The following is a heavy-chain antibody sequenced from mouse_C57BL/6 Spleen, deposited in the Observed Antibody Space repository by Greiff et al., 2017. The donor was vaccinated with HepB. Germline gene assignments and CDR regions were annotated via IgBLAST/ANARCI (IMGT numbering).Heavy chain of an antibody. CDR1: GFSLTSYA. V-gene: IGHV2-9-1*01. CDR2: IWTGGGT. D-gene: IGHD2-5*01. J-gene: IGHJ4*01. Sequence: VQLQQSGPGLVAPSQSLSITCTVSGFSLTSYAISWVRQPPGKGLEWLGVIWTGGGTNYNSALKYRLSISKDNSKSQVFLKMNSLQTDDTARYYCARRAYYSNTYYAMDYWGQGTSVTVSS. CDR3: ARRAYYSNTYYAMDY.